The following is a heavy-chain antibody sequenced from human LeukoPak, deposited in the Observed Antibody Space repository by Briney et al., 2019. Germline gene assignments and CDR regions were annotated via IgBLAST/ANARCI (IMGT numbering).Heavy chain of an antibody. Sequence: KASETLSLTCAVYGGSFSGYYWSWIRQPPGKGLEWIGEINRSGSTNYNPSLKSRVTISVDTSKNQFSLKLSSVTAADTAVYYCARVPLDDYDILTGYSGTRWFDPWGQGTLVTVSS. D-gene: IGHD3-9*01. J-gene: IGHJ5*02. CDR1: GGSFSGYY. V-gene: IGHV4-34*01. CDR3: ARVPLDDYDILTGYSGTRWFDP. CDR2: INRSGST.